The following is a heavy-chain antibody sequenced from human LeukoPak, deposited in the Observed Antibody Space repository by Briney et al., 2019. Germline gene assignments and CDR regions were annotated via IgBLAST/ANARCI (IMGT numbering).Heavy chain of an antibody. Sequence: KPSETLSLTCTVSGGSISSSSYYWGWIRQPPGKRLEWIGSIYYSGSTYYNPSLKSRVTISVDTSKNQFSLKLSSVTAADTAVYYCARGVVPKSSVYFDYWGQGTLVTVSS. CDR3: ARGVVPKSSVYFDY. CDR2: IYYSGST. CDR1: GGSISSSSYY. D-gene: IGHD2-2*01. V-gene: IGHV4-39*07. J-gene: IGHJ4*02.